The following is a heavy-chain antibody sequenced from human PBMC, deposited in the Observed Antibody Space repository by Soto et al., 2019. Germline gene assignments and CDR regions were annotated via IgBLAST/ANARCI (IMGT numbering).Heavy chain of an antibody. Sequence: GGSLRLSCAASGFTFSSYGMHWVRQAPGKGLEWVVVISYDGSNKYYADSVKGRFTISRDNSKNTLYLQMNSLRAEDTAVYYCAKAPGGYSYGYYYYYGMDVWGQGTTVTVSS. V-gene: IGHV3-30*18. CDR3: AKAPGGYSYGYYYYYGMDV. CDR1: GFTFSSYG. CDR2: ISYDGSNK. D-gene: IGHD5-18*01. J-gene: IGHJ6*02.